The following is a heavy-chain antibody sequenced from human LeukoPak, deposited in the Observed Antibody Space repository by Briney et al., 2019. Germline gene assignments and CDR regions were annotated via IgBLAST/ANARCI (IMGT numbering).Heavy chain of an antibody. V-gene: IGHV3-23*01. CDR2: ISGSGGSA. J-gene: IGHJ4*02. CDR3: AKDPRALVSRLSLDY. D-gene: IGHD3-16*02. CDR1: GFTFSSYA. Sequence: PGGSLRLSCAASGFTFSSYAMTWVRQAPGKGLEWVSAISGSGGSAYYADSVKGRFTISRDNSKNTLFLQMNSLRAEDTAVYYCAKDPRALVSRLSLDYWGQGTLVTVSS.